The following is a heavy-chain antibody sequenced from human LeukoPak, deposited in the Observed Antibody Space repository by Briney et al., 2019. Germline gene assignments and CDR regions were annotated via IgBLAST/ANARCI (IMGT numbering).Heavy chain of an antibody. Sequence: PGGSLRLSCAASGFTVSSNYMSWVRQAPGKGLEWVSVIYSGGSTYYADSVKGRFTISRDNSKNTLYLQMNSLRAEDTAVYYCARSPYYYGSGRPEGLDYYYYGMDVWGQGTTVTVSS. D-gene: IGHD3-10*01. CDR2: IYSGGST. V-gene: IGHV3-53*01. J-gene: IGHJ6*02. CDR1: GFTVSSNY. CDR3: ARSPYYYGSGRPEGLDYYYYGMDV.